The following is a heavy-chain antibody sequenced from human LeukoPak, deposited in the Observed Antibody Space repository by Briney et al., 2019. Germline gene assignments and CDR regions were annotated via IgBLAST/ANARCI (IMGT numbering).Heavy chain of an antibody. Sequence: GASVKVSCKASGYTFTSYDINWVRQATEQGLEWMGWMNPNSGNTGYSQKFQGRVTITRDTSASTAYMELSSLRSEDTAVYYCARDRQWLVRYYFDYWGQGTLVTVSS. CDR3: ARDRQWLVRYYFDY. CDR2: MNPNSGNT. D-gene: IGHD6-19*01. J-gene: IGHJ4*02. V-gene: IGHV1-8*01. CDR1: GYTFTSYD.